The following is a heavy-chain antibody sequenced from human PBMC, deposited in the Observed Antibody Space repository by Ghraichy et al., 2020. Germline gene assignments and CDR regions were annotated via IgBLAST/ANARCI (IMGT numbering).Heavy chain of an antibody. J-gene: IGHJ5*02. V-gene: IGHV3-48*02. D-gene: IGHD3-10*01. Sequence: LTCAASGFTFSSYSMNWVRQAPGKGLEWVSYISSSSSTIYYADSVKGRFTISRDNAKNSLYLQMNSLRDEDTAVYYCARDNYYGSGSQHRDNWFDPWGQGTLVTVSS. CDR2: ISSSSSTI. CDR3: ARDNYYGSGSQHRDNWFDP. CDR1: GFTFSSYS.